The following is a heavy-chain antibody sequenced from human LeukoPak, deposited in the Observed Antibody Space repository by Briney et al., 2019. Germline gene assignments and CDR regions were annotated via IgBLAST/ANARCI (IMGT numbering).Heavy chain of an antibody. V-gene: IGHV3-13*04. CDR1: GFPFRSYD. Sequence: GGSLRLSCAASGFPFRSYDFHWVRQDTGKGLEWVSGIGTAGDTYYPGSMKGRFTISRENAKNSLYLQMNSLRAADTAVYYCARGSSLGFDPWGQGTLVTVSS. CDR3: ARGSSLGFDP. CDR2: IGTAGDT. J-gene: IGHJ5*02.